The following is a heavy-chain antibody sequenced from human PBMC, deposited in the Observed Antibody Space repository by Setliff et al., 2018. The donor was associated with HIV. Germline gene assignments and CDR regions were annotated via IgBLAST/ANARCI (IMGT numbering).Heavy chain of an antibody. J-gene: IGHJ5*02. CDR2: ISPHNGDK. CDR1: GGTFSDYY. Sequence: ASVKVSCKASGGTFSDYYIHWVRQAPGQGLEWMGWISPHNGDKNILQRFRGRVTMTTDTSFSTAYMELSGLRSDDTAMYYCARQLSNSLDLWGQGTLVTVSS. V-gene: IGHV1-2*02. D-gene: IGHD7-27*01. CDR3: ARQLSNSLDL.